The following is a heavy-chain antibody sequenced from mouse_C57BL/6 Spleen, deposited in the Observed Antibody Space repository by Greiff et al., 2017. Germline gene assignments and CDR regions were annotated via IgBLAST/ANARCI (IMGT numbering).Heavy chain of an antibody. CDR1: GYTFTSYA. V-gene: IGHV1-85*01. D-gene: IGHD1-1*01. J-gene: IGHJ3*01. CDR2: IYPRDGST. Sequence: QVQLKESGPELVKPGASVKLSCKASGYTFTSYAINWVKQRPGQGLEWIGWIYPRDGSTKYNEKFKGKATLTVDTSSSTAYMLLHSLTSEDSAVYCCAREDYGAYWGQGTLVTVSA. CDR3: AREDYGAY.